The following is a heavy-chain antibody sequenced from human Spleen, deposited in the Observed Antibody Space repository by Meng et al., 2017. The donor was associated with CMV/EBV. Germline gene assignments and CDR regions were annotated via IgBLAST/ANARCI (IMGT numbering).Heavy chain of an antibody. CDR3: ARDRSRGGMDV. V-gene: IGHV3-23*01. J-gene: IGHJ6*02. CDR2: ISGSGGST. Sequence: GESLKISCTASRFTFSNYAMSWVRRPPGKGLEWVSAISGSGGSTYSADSVKGRFTISRDNSKNTLYLEMNSLRTEDTAVYYCARDRSRGGMDVWGQGTTVTVSS. CDR1: RFTFSNYA. D-gene: IGHD3-10*01.